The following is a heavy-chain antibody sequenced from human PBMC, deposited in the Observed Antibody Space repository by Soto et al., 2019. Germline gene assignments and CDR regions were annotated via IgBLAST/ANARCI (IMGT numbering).Heavy chain of an antibody. Sequence: AGGSLRLSCAASGFTFSSYAMSWVRQAPGKGLEWVSAISGSGGSTYYADSVKGRFTISRDNSKNTLYLQVYGLRAEDTATYYCARGQDYYDSTGYSYFDYWGQGIPVTVSS. CDR3: ARGQDYYDSTGYSYFDY. CDR2: ISGSGGST. J-gene: IGHJ4*02. V-gene: IGHV3-23*01. CDR1: GFTFSSYA. D-gene: IGHD3-22*01.